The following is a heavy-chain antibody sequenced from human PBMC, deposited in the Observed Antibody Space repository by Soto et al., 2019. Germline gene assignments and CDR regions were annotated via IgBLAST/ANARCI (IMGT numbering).Heavy chain of an antibody. CDR2: IYWDDDK. V-gene: IGHV2-5*02. Sequence: QITLKESGPPLVKPTQTLTLTCTFSGFSLSTSGVGVGWIRQPPGKALEWLALIYWDDDKRYSPSLKSRLTITKDTSKNQVVLTMTNMDPVDTATYYCAHRQVAVAGLFWFDPWGQGTLVTVSS. D-gene: IGHD6-19*01. CDR1: GFSLSTSGVG. CDR3: AHRQVAVAGLFWFDP. J-gene: IGHJ5*02.